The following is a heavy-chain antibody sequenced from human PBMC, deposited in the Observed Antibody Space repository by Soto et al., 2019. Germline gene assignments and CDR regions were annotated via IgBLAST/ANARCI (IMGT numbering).Heavy chain of an antibody. CDR1: GFTFSSYS. J-gene: IGHJ5*02. Sequence: EVQLVESGGGLVQPGGSLRLSCAASGFTFSSYSMNWFRQAPGKGLEWVSYISSSSSTIYYADSVKGRFTISRDNAKNSLYLQMISLRAEDTAVYYCARDPHLEYGVPNNWFDPWGQGTLVTVSS. D-gene: IGHD4-17*01. CDR2: ISSSSSTI. V-gene: IGHV3-48*01. CDR3: ARDPHLEYGVPNNWFDP.